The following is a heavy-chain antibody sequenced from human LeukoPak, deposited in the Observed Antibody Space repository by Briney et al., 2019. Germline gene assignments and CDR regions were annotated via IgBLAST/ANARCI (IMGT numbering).Heavy chain of an antibody. CDR3: ARSGSGGMTFDI. CDR1: GGSINSYS. CDR2: IYYSGGT. J-gene: IGHJ3*02. V-gene: IGHV4-59*08. Sequence: SETLSLTRTVSGGSINSYSWNWMRPPPWKGLEWIGYIYYSGGTNYNPSLKSRVTISVDTSKNQFSLKLSSVTAADTAVYYCARSGSGGMTFDIWGQGTMVTVSS. D-gene: IGHD2-8*02.